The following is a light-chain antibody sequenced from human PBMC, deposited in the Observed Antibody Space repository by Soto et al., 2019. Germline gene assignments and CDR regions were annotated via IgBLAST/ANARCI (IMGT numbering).Light chain of an antibody. CDR3: NSYTSSSTLWV. J-gene: IGLJ3*02. CDR1: SSDVGGYNY. Sequence: QSALTQPASVSGSPGQSITISCTGTSSDVGGYNYVSWYQQHPGKAPKLMIYEVSNRPSGVSNRFSGSKSGNTASLTISELQTEDEADYYCNSYTSSSTLWVFGGGTQLTVL. CDR2: EVS. V-gene: IGLV2-14*01.